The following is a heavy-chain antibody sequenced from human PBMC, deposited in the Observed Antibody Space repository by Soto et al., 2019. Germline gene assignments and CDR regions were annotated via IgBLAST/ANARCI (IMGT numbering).Heavy chain of an antibody. CDR1: GGSISSGGYY. J-gene: IGHJ4*02. Sequence: SETLSLTCTVSGGSISSGGYYWSGIRQHPGKGLEWIGYIYYSGSTYYNPSLKSRVTISVDTSKNQFSLKLSSVTAADTAVYYCARGPDYDFWSGYYTPFYFDYWGQGTLVTVSS. CDR2: IYYSGST. CDR3: ARGPDYDFWSGYYTPFYFDY. D-gene: IGHD3-3*01. V-gene: IGHV4-31*03.